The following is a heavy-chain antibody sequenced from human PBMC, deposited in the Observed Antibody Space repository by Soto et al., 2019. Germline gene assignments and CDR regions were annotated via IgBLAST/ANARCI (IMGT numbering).Heavy chain of an antibody. CDR3: AKDPYCSSISCYAGNFYY. V-gene: IGHV3-23*01. Sequence: GGSQSLSCAASGFTFSNYPRSWVRQAPGKGLEWVSYISDSGGTTYYADSVKGRFTISRDNSKNTLYLQMNSLRAEDTAVYYCAKDPYCSSISCYAGNFYYWGQGALVTVSS. J-gene: IGHJ4*02. D-gene: IGHD2-2*01. CDR1: GFTFSNYP. CDR2: ISDSGGTT.